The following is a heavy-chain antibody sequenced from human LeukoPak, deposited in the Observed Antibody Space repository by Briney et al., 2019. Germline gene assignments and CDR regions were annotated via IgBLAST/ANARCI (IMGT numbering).Heavy chain of an antibody. CDR1: RFSFSSFA. Sequence: PGGSLGLSCAASRFSFSSFAMSWVRQAPGRGLEWLSSISTGDDGTYYADSVKGRFTVSRDNSMNTLYLQMDRLRVDDTALYYCATDTPSSPFDFWGQGTLVIVSS. J-gene: IGHJ4*02. CDR3: ATDTPSSPFDF. V-gene: IGHV3-23*01. D-gene: IGHD6-6*01. CDR2: ISTGDDGT.